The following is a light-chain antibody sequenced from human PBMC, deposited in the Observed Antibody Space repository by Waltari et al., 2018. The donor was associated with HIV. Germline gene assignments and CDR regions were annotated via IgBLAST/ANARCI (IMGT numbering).Light chain of an antibody. Sequence: QSALTQPPSASGSLGQSVTISCTGSSSHIGAYDSVSWFQQHPRSAPTLLLYEVTRRPSTVSDRFSGSRSGSTAFLTVAGLQPDDEATYFCSSYGDSLRVLFGGGTNVTVL. V-gene: IGLV2-8*01. CDR3: SSYGDSLRVL. CDR1: SSHIGAYDS. CDR2: EVT. J-gene: IGLJ3*02.